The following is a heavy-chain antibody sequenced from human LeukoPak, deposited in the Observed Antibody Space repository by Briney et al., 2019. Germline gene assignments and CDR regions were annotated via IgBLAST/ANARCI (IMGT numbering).Heavy chain of an antibody. Sequence: PGGSLRLSCAASGFTFSNYAMHWVRQAPGKGLEYVSAISSNGGNIYYANSVKGRFTISRDNSKNTLSLQMGSLRAEDMAVYYCARGRKESNYWGQGTLVTVSS. CDR1: GFTFSNYA. J-gene: IGHJ4*02. CDR2: ISSNGGNI. V-gene: IGHV3-64*01. CDR3: ARGRKESNY.